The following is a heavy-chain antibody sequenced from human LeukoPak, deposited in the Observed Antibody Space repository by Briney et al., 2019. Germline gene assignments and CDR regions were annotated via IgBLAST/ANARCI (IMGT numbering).Heavy chain of an antibody. Sequence: PGASVKVSCKASGYTFTGYYMHWVRQTPGQGLEWMGWINPNSGGTNYAQKFQGRVTMTRDTSISTAYMELSRLRSDDTAVYYCARVGSPGPLLWFGEFHLFDYWGQGTLVTVSS. CDR1: GYTFTGYY. D-gene: IGHD3-10*01. CDR3: ARVGSPGPLLWFGEFHLFDY. J-gene: IGHJ4*02. V-gene: IGHV1-2*02. CDR2: INPNSGGT.